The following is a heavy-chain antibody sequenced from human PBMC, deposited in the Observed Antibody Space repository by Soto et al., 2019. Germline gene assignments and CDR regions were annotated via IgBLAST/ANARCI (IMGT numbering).Heavy chain of an antibody. Sequence: ASVKVSCKASRYTFTPYFLHWMRQAPGRGLEWIGWINPINGDKTYAQDFQGRLTLTRDTSINTAYMALSRLRSDDSAVYYCARESYNWYYDYWGQGSLVTVSS. J-gene: IGHJ4*01. CDR2: INPINGDK. V-gene: IGHV1-2*02. CDR3: ARESYNWYYDY. D-gene: IGHD1-20*01. CDR1: RYTFTPYF.